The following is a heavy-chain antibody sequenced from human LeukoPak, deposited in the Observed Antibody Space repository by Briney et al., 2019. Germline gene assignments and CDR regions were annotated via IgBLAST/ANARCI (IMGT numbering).Heavy chain of an antibody. V-gene: IGHV4-34*01. Sequence: PSETLSLTCAVYGGSFSGYYWSWIRQPPGKGLEWIGEINHSGSTNYNPSLKSRVTMSVDTSKNQFSLKLSSVTAADTAVYYCARDGSSSWYEDGYYYGMDVWGQGTTVTVSS. J-gene: IGHJ6*02. CDR3: ARDGSSSWYEDGYYYGMDV. CDR2: INHSGST. CDR1: GGSFSGYY. D-gene: IGHD6-13*01.